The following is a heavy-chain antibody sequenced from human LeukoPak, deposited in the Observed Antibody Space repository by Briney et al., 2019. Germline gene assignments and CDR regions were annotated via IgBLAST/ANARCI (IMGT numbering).Heavy chain of an antibody. V-gene: IGHV3-21*01. CDR1: GFTFNTYD. D-gene: IGHD4-17*01. J-gene: IGHJ4*02. CDR2: IRSSSSNM. CDR3: ARGSTVTTNPLFDY. Sequence: GGSLRLSCAASGFTFNTYDMNWVRQAPGKGLEWVSTIRSSSSNMYYADSVKGRFTISRDNAKNSLYLQMTSLRAEDTAVYYCARGSTVTTNPLFDYWGQGTLVTVSS.